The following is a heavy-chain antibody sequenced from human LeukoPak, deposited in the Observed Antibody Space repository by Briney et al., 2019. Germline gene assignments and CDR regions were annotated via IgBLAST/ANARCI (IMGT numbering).Heavy chain of an antibody. V-gene: IGHV3-23*01. CDR1: GFTVTSNY. Sequence: GSLRLSCAVSGFTVTSNYMSWVRQAPGKGLEWVSAISGSGGSTYYADSVKGRFTISRDNSKNTLYLQMNSLRAEDTAVYYCANGRGVSSAPFDYWGQGTLVTVSS. CDR2: ISGSGGST. CDR3: ANGRGVSSAPFDY. J-gene: IGHJ4*02. D-gene: IGHD6-25*01.